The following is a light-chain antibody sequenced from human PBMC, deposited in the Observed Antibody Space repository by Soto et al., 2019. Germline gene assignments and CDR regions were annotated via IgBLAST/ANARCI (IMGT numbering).Light chain of an antibody. J-gene: IGLJ1*01. CDR1: TSNIGSKT. Sequence: QAVVTQPPSASGTPGQRVTISCSGSTSNIGSKTVNWYQQLPGTAPKLLIYSNNERPSGVPDRFSGSKSGTSASLAISGVQSEDEADYYCAAWDDSLSGYVFGTGTKLTVL. CDR2: SNN. CDR3: AAWDDSLSGYV. V-gene: IGLV1-44*01.